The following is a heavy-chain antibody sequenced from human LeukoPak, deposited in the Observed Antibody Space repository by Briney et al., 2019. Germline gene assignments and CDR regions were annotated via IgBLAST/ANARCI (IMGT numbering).Heavy chain of an antibody. CDR3: AKDYELRFLERFDY. CDR2: ISGSGSGGST. J-gene: IGHJ4*02. D-gene: IGHD3-3*01. CDR1: GFTFSSSA. Sequence: GGSLRLSCAASGFTFSSSAMSWVRQAPGKGLEWVSSISGSGSGGSTYYADSVKGRCTISRDNSKNTLYLQMNSLRAEDTAVYYCAKDYELRFLERFDYWGQGTLVTVSS. V-gene: IGHV3-23*01.